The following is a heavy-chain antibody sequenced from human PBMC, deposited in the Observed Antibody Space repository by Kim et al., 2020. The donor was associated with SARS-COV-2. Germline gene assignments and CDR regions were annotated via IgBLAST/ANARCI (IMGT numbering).Heavy chain of an antibody. J-gene: IGHJ4*02. CDR1: GFTFSDYY. V-gene: IGHV3-11*01. D-gene: IGHD3-22*01. CDR2: ISSSGSTI. Sequence: GGSLRLSCAASGFTFSDYYMSWIRQAPGKGLEWVSYISSSGSTIYYADSVKGRLTISRDNAKNSLYLQMNSLRADDTAVYYCARYFYDSSGYYSLYYFDSWGQGTLVTVSS. CDR3: ARYFYDSSGYYSLYYFDS.